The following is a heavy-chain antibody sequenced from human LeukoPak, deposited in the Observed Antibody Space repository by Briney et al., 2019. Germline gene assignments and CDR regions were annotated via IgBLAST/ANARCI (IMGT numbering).Heavy chain of an antibody. CDR2: IYYSGST. CDR3: ARHLGRFDYDSSGYSFDY. Sequence: SETLSLTCTVSGGSISSSSYYWGWIRQPPGKGLEWIGSIYYSGSTYYNPSLKSRVTISVDTSKNQFSLKLSSVTAADTAVYYCARHLGRFDYDSSGYSFDYWGQGTLVTVSS. V-gene: IGHV4-39*01. D-gene: IGHD3-22*01. J-gene: IGHJ4*02. CDR1: GGSISSSSYY.